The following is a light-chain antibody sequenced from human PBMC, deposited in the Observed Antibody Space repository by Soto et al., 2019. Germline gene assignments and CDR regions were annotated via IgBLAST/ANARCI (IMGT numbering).Light chain of an antibody. V-gene: IGLV2-18*02. CDR1: SSDVGSYNR. CDR2: EVS. CDR3: SSYTSSSVV. Sequence: QSALTQPPSVSGSPGQSVTISCTGTSSDVGSYNRVSWYQQPPGTAPKLMIYEVSNRPSGVPDLFSGSKSGNTASLTISGLQAEDEADYYCSSYTSSSVVFGAGTKVTVL. J-gene: IGLJ2*01.